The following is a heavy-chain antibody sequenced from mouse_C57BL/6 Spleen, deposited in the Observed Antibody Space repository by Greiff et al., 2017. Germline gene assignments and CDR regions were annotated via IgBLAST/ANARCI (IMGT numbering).Heavy chain of an antibody. CDR1: GFTFTDYY. J-gene: IGHJ1*03. V-gene: IGHV7-3*01. CDR3: ARSPSWDFDV. Sequence: EVKLMESGGGLVQPGGSLSLSCAASGFTFTDYYMSWVRQPPGKALEWLGFIRNKANGYTTEYSASVKGRFTISRDNSQSILYLQMNALRAEDSATYYCARSPSWDFDVWGTGTTVTVSS. CDR2: IRNKANGYTT.